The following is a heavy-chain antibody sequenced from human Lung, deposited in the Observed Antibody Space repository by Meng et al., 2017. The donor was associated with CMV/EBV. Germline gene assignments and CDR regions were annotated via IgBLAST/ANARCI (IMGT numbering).Heavy chain of an antibody. J-gene: IGHJ1*01. CDR3: AKPRSGFVVVPAAIYS. CDR2: MSYDGSKT. CDR1: GFPFSGHA. D-gene: IGHD2-2*01. Sequence: GGSLRLSCAASGFPFSGHAMHWVRQAPGKGLEWVALMSYDGSKTFYADFVKGRFTISRDNSRNTLYLQMSGLRTDDTAVYYCAKPRSGFVVVPAAIYSWGQGTLVTVSS. V-gene: IGHV3-30*04.